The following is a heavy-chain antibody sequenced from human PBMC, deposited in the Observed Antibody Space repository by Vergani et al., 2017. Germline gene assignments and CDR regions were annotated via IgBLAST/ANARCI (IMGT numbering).Heavy chain of an antibody. D-gene: IGHD4-23*01. Sequence: QVQLQESGPGLVKPSETLSLTCTVSGGSISSHYWSWIRQPPGKGLEWIGYIYYSGSTNSNPSLKSRVTISVDTSKNQFSLKLSSVTAADTAVYYCAGYYGVGGNIDYGGQGTLVTVSS. V-gene: IGHV4-59*11. CDR2: IYYSGST. J-gene: IGHJ4*02. CDR3: AGYYGVGGNIDY. CDR1: GGSISSHY.